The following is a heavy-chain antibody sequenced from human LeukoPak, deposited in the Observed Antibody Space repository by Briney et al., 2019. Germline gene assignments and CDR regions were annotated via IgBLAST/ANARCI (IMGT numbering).Heavy chain of an antibody. CDR2: IWYDGSNK. V-gene: IGHV3-33*01. J-gene: IGHJ4*02. Sequence: PGGSLRLSCAASGFTFSTHGMHWVRQAPGKGREWVAIIWYDGSNKYYADSVEGRFTISRDNSKNTLYLQMNSLRAEDTALYYCARDRVYYLDYWGRGTLVTVSS. CDR3: ARDRVYYLDY. CDR1: GFTFSTHG.